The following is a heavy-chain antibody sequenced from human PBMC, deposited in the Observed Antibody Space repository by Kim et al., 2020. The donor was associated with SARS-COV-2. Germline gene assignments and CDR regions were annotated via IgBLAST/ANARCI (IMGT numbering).Heavy chain of an antibody. V-gene: IGHV1-69*05. Sequence: SVKVSCKDSGGTFSSYAISWVRQAPGQGLEWMGGIIPIFGTANYAQKFQGRVPITTDESTSTAYMELSSLRSEDTAVYYCAREEGYFDWLSPLYFDYWGQGTLVTVSS. CDR1: GGTFSSYA. CDR3: AREEGYFDWLSPLYFDY. CDR2: IIPIFGTA. D-gene: IGHD3-9*01. J-gene: IGHJ4*02.